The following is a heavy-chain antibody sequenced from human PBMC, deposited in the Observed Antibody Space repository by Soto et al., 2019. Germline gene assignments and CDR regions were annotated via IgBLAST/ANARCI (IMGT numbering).Heavy chain of an antibody. Sequence: EVQLVESGGGLVQPGRSLGLSCSASGFTFRDYAIDWFRQAPGKGLEWVGFIRSKAYGGTIEYAASVKGRFTISRDDSKNIAYLQMDSPKPEDTAFYYCARKSYSSGWYSDHWGQGTLVTVSS. CDR1: GFTFRDYA. J-gene: IGHJ4*02. CDR3: ARKSYSSGWYSDH. D-gene: IGHD6-19*01. CDR2: IRSKAYGGTI. V-gene: IGHV3-49*03.